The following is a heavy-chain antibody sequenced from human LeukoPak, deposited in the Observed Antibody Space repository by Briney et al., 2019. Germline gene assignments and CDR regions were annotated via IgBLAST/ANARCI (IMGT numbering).Heavy chain of an antibody. Sequence: ASVKVSCKASGYTFTSYGISWVRQAPGQGLEWMGWISAYNGNTNYAQKLQGRVTMTTDTSTSTAYMELRSLRSDDTAVYYCARASMVRGVIIYYYYYMDVWGKGTTVTVSS. CDR1: GYTFTSYG. D-gene: IGHD3-10*01. J-gene: IGHJ6*03. V-gene: IGHV1-18*01. CDR3: ARASMVRGVIIYYYYYMDV. CDR2: ISAYNGNT.